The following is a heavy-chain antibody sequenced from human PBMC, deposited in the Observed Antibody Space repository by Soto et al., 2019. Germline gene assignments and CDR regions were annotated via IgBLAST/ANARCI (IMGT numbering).Heavy chain of an antibody. Sequence: SETLSLTCTVSGGSISSYYWSWIRQPPGKGLEWIGYIYYSGSTNYNPSLKSRVTISVDTSKNPFSLKLSSVTAADTAVYYCARWSTDYGDYLVDYWGQGTLVTVSS. V-gene: IGHV4-59*01. CDR2: IYYSGST. D-gene: IGHD4-17*01. CDR1: GGSISSYY. CDR3: ARWSTDYGDYLVDY. J-gene: IGHJ4*02.